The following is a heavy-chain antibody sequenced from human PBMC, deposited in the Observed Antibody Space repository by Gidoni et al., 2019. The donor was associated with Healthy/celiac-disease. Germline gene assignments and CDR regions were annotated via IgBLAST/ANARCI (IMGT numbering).Heavy chain of an antibody. V-gene: IGHV3-23*01. D-gene: IGHD3-10*01. CDR2: MSGSGGSK. Sequence: EVQLLESGGGLVQPGGSLRLSCAASGFTFSSYAMSWVRPAPGKGVEGVSAMSGSGGSKYYADSVEGRCTISRDNSKKTLYLQMNSLRAEDTAVYYCANGAVMVRGVIPFDYWGQGTLVTVSS. J-gene: IGHJ4*02. CDR3: ANGAVMVRGVIPFDY. CDR1: GFTFSSYA.